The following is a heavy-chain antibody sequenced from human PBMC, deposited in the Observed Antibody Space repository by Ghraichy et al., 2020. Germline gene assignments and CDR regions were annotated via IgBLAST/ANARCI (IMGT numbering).Heavy chain of an antibody. Sequence: GESLNISCAASGFTFSSYSMNWVRQAPGKGLEWVSYISSSSSTIYYADSVKGRFTISRDNAKNSLYLQMNSLRDEDTAVYYCAIQSEPAAAGRDYWGQGTLVTVSS. CDR1: GFTFSSYS. J-gene: IGHJ4*02. CDR3: AIQSEPAAAGRDY. V-gene: IGHV3-48*02. CDR2: ISSSSSTI. D-gene: IGHD6-13*01.